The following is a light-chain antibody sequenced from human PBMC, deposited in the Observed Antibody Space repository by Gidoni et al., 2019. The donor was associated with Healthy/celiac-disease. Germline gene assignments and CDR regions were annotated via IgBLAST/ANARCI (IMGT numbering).Light chain of an antibody. CDR1: QDISNY. CDR3: QQYDNLPYT. V-gene: IGKV1-33*01. CDR2: DAS. Sequence: DIQMTQSPSSLSASVGDRVPITCQASQDISNYLNWYQQKPGKAPKLLIYDASNLETGVPSRFSGSGSGTDFTFTISSLQPEDIATYYCQQYDNLPYTFAQGTKLEIK. J-gene: IGKJ2*01.